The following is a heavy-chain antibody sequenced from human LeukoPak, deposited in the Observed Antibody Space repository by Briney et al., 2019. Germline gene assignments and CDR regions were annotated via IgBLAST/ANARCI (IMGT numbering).Heavy chain of an antibody. CDR1: GFTFSSYG. V-gene: IGHV3-30-3*01. J-gene: IGHJ4*02. Sequence: GGSLRLSCAASGFTFSSYGMHWVRQAPGKGLEWVAFISYDGSNRYYADSVKGRFTISRDNSKNTLFLQMDSLRAEDTALYYCARARGSYCGSTSWYFDHWGQGTLVTVSS. CDR2: ISYDGSNR. CDR3: ARARGSYCGSTSWYFDH. D-gene: IGHD2-2*01.